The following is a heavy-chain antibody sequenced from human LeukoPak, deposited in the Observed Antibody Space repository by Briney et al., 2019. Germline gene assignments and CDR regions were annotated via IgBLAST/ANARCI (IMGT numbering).Heavy chain of an antibody. Sequence: SETLFLTCGVAAGSTTTTYFWSWVRQDPGQRLEWVAEISLSGLTNYNASLSSRVIISLDRAKNHLSLNLRSVTVADTAIYYCTRENGAFSPFGFWGQGTVVTVSS. V-gene: IGHV4-4*02. J-gene: IGHJ4*02. D-gene: IGHD2-8*01. CDR1: AGSTTTTYF. CDR2: ISLSGLT. CDR3: TRENGAFSPFGF.